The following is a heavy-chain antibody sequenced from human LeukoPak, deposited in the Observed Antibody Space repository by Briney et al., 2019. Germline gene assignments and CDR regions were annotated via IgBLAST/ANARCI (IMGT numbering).Heavy chain of an antibody. CDR2: ISYDGSNK. D-gene: IGHD3-16*01. V-gene: IGHV3-30-3*01. J-gene: IGHJ4*02. CDR1: GFTFSSYA. Sequence: PGGSLRLSCAASGFTFSSYAMHWVRQAPGKGLEWVAVISYDGSNKYYADSVKGRFTISRDNSKNTLYLQMNSLRAEDTAVYYCARGVGGIMITFGGVYWGQGTLVTVSS. CDR3: ARGVGGIMITFGGVY.